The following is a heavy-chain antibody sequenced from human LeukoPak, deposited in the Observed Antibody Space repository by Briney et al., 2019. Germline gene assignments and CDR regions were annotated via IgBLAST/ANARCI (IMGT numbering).Heavy chain of an antibody. CDR1: GFSFSSYG. J-gene: IGHJ4*02. CDR2: IRSDGSNK. V-gene: IGHV3-30*02. D-gene: IGHD6-13*01. Sequence: GGSLRLSCAGSGFSFSSYGMHWVRQAPGKGLEWMAFIRSDGSNKYYADSVKGRFTISRDNSKNTLYLQMNSLRAEDTAVYYCAKFIAAPFYFDYWGQGTLVTVSS. CDR3: AKFIAAPFYFDY.